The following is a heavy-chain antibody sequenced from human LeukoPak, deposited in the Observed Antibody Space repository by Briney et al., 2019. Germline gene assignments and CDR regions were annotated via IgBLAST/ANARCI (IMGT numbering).Heavy chain of an antibody. CDR2: ISSSGSTI. V-gene: IGHV3-48*03. D-gene: IGHD3-10*01. CDR3: ARGPYSLGSYTDY. CDR1: GFTFSSYE. Sequence: PGGSLRLSCAASGFTFSSYEMNWVRQAPGKGLEWLSYISSSGSTIHYADSVKGRFTISRDNAENSLYLQMNSLRAEDTAIYYCARGPYSLGSYTDYWGQGTLVTVSS. J-gene: IGHJ4*02.